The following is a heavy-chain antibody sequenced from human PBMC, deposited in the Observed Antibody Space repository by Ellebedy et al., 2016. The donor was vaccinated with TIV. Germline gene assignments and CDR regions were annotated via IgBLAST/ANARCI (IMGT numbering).Heavy chain of an antibody. V-gene: IGHV3-11*01. CDR2: ISGSGSTI. J-gene: IGHJ5*02. D-gene: IGHD4/OR15-4a*01. Sequence: GGSLRLXXATSGISFSQYWMSWIRQAPGKGLEWIAYISGSGSTIYYASSVRGRFTVSRDSAKNSLLLEMNSLRTEDSGVYHCARDGASDYGIDLWGRGTLVTVSS. CDR1: GISFSQYW. CDR3: ARDGASDYGIDL.